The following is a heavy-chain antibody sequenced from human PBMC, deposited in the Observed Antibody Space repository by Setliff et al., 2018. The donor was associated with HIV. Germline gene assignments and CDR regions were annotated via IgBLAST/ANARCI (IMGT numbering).Heavy chain of an antibody. Sequence: ASVKVSCKASGYTFNDYGISWVRQAPGHGLEWMGWISGHNGYTNYAQKFQGRVTMTTDTSTTIAYMELRSLRSDDTAVYYCARGHSSSWTGWFDPWGQGTLVTVSS. D-gene: IGHD6-13*01. CDR2: ISGHNGYT. CDR3: ARGHSSSWTGWFDP. V-gene: IGHV1-18*01. J-gene: IGHJ5*02. CDR1: GYTFNDYG.